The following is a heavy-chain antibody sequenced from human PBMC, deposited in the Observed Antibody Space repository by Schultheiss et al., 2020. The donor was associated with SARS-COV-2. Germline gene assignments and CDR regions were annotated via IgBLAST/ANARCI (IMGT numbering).Heavy chain of an antibody. V-gene: IGHV4-34*01. Sequence: SETLSLTCVVYGGSLSGYYWSWIRQPPGKGLEWIGEINHSGSTNYNPSLKSRVTISEDTSKNQVSLKVSSVTAADTAVYYCAGREPFYYDFWSGYQAPFDYWGQGTLVTVSS. CDR2: INHSGST. CDR1: GGSLSGYY. CDR3: AGREPFYYDFWSGYQAPFDY. J-gene: IGHJ4*02. D-gene: IGHD3-3*01.